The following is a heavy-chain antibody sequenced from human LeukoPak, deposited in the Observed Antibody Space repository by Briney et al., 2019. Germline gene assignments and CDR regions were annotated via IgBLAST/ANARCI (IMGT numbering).Heavy chain of an antibody. CDR1: GFTVSRNY. J-gene: IGHJ6*02. CDR3: ARDVPGLLWFGELLDGMDV. V-gene: IGHV3-66*01. Sequence: GGSLRLSCAASGFTVSRNYMSWVRQAPGKGLEWVSVIYSGGSTYYADSVKGRFTISRDNSKNTLYLQMNSLRAEDTAVYYCARDVPGLLWFGELLDGMDVWGQGTTVTVSS. CDR2: IYSGGST. D-gene: IGHD3-10*01.